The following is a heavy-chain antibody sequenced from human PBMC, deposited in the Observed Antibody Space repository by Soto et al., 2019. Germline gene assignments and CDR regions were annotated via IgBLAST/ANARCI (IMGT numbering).Heavy chain of an antibody. CDR1: GASISSYF. D-gene: IGHD2-15*01. CDR2: IYTSGST. J-gene: IGHJ4*02. CDR3: AKDQASGQGSFDS. V-gene: IGHV4-4*07. Sequence: PSETLSLTCIVSGASISSYFWSWIRQPAGKGLEWIGRIYTSGSTDYNPSLESRVTISVDTSKNQFSLKLTSLTAADTAVYYCAKDQASGQGSFDSWGQGTLVTVSS.